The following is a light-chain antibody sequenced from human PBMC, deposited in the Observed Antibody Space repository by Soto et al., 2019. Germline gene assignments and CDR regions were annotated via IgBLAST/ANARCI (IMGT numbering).Light chain of an antibody. V-gene: IGLV3-9*01. CDR2: RDS. Sequence: SYELTQPLSVSVALGQTARITFGGNNIGSKNVHWYQQKPGQAPVLVIYRDSNRPSGIPVRFSGSNSGNTATLTISRAQAGDEADYYCQVWDSSTVVFGGGTKLTVL. CDR1: NIGSKN. CDR3: QVWDSSTVV. J-gene: IGLJ2*01.